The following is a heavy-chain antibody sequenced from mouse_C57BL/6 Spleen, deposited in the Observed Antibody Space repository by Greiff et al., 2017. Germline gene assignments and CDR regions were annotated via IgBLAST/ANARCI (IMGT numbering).Heavy chain of an antibody. V-gene: IGHV8-12*01. CDR3: ARREYPVCYGSSYPDWYFDG. J-gene: IGHJ1*03. CDR2: LYWVDVK. Sequence: QVTLKVSGPGILQSSQTLSLTCSFSGFSLSTSGMGVSWIRQPSGKGLEWLAPLYWVDVKRYNPSLKSRRTISKDTSRNQVFLKSTSVDTADTATYYCARREYPVCYGSSYPDWYFDGWGTGTTVTVSS. CDR1: GFSLSTSGMG. D-gene: IGHD1-1*01.